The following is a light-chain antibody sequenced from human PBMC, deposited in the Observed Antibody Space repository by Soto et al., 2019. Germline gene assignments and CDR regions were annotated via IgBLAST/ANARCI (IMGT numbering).Light chain of an antibody. V-gene: IGKV1-13*02. Sequence: AIQLTQSPSSLSASVGDRVTITCRASQGISSALAWYQHKPGKAPKLLIYDASNLESGVPSRFSGSRSATDFTLTLSSLQPEDFATHYCQHFYTYPHTFGPGTRVDVQ. CDR3: QHFYTYPHT. CDR2: DAS. J-gene: IGKJ3*01. CDR1: QGISSA.